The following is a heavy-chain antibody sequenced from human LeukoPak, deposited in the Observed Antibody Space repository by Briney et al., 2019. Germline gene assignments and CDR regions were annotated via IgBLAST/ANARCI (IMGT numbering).Heavy chain of an antibody. CDR3: ARDPPRIVVVVAATNYYGMDV. D-gene: IGHD2-15*01. CDR1: GYTFTSYG. Sequence: ASVNVSCKASGYTFTSYGISWVRQAPGQGLEWMGWISAYNGNTNYAQKLQGRVTMTTDTSTSTAYMELRSLRSDDTAVYYCARDPPRIVVVVAATNYYGMDVWGQGTTVTVSS. J-gene: IGHJ6*02. CDR2: ISAYNGNT. V-gene: IGHV1-18*01.